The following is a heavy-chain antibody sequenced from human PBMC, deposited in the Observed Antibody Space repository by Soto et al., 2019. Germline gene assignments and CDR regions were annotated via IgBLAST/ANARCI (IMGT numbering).Heavy chain of an antibody. J-gene: IGHJ5*02. CDR2: IIPIFGTA. V-gene: IGHV1-69*12. CDR3: ARVRLLWFGGWVYNWFDP. CDR1: GGTFSSYA. Sequence: QVQLVQSGAAVKKPGSSVKVSCKASGGTFSSYAISWVRQAPGQGLEWMGGIIPIFGTANYAQKFQGRVTITADESTSTAYMELSSLRSEDTAVYYCARVRLLWFGGWVYNWFDPWGQGTLVTVSS. D-gene: IGHD3-10*01.